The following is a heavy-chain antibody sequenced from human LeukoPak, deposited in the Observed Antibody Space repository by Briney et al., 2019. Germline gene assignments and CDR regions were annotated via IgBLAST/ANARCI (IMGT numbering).Heavy chain of an antibody. Sequence: GGSLRLSCAASGFTFSSYGMHWVRQAPGKGLEWVAFIRYDGSNKYYADSVKGRFTISRDNSKNTLYLQMNSLRAEDTAVYYCAKETVRWELLGLDYWGQGTLATVSS. D-gene: IGHD1-26*01. CDR1: GFTFSSYG. CDR2: IRYDGSNK. V-gene: IGHV3-30*02. J-gene: IGHJ4*02. CDR3: AKETVRWELLGLDY.